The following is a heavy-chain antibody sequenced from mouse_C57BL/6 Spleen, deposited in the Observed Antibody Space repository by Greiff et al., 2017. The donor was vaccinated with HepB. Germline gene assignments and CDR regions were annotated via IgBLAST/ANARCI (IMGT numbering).Heavy chain of an antibody. CDR1: GYAFSSSW. V-gene: IGHV1-82*01. CDR3: ARTGGAFYWDFDV. CDR2: IYPGDGDT. D-gene: IGHD6-1*01. J-gene: IGHJ1*03. Sequence: VQLQQSGPELVKPGASVKISCKASGYAFSSSWMNWVKQRPGKGLEWIGRIYPGDGDTNYNGKFKGKATLTADKSSSTAYMQLSSLTSEDSAVYVCARTGGAFYWDFDVWGTGTTVTVSS.